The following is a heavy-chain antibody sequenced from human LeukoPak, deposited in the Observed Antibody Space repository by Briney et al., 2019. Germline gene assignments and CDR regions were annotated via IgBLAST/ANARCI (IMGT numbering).Heavy chain of an antibody. CDR2: IYHSGST. J-gene: IGHJ5*02. CDR3: ARVNYDILTGQGGWFDP. CDR1: GGSISSGGYS. D-gene: IGHD3-9*01. V-gene: IGHV4-30-2*01. Sequence: PSQTLSLTCAVSGGSISSGGYSWSWIRQPPGKGLEWIGYIYHSGSTYYNPSLKSRVTISVDRSKNHFSLKLSFVTAADTAVYFCARVNYDILTGQGGWFDPWGQGILVTVSS.